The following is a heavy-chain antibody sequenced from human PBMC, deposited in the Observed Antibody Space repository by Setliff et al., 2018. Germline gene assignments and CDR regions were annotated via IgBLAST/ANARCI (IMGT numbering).Heavy chain of an antibody. CDR3: VREGVDSRSSTDYRYYMDV. J-gene: IGHJ6*03. V-gene: IGHV1-69*05. Sequence: SVKVSCKASGGTFSSYGISWVRQAPGQGLEWMGGTIPMFGTTNYARKFQGRVTIITDESTSTAYMQLSSLGSEDTAGYYCVREGVDSRSSTDYRYYMDVWGKGTTVTVSS. D-gene: IGHD3-22*01. CDR2: TIPMFGTT. CDR1: GGTFSSYG.